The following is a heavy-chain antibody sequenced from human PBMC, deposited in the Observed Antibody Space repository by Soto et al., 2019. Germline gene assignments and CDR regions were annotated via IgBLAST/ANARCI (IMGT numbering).Heavy chain of an antibody. D-gene: IGHD2-2*01. CDR1: GVTFSSYS. V-gene: IGHV5-51*01. CDR2: IFSSDSSA. Sequence: PRQALKISCKAAGVTFSSYSLGWVRHMPGKGLQWMGNIFSSDSSAKYSPSFVGQVTISVDRSINTAYLQWSSLKASDTAIYYCGTWRGSSWFDYWGPGTLVTGFS. J-gene: IGHJ4*02. CDR3: GTWRGSSWFDY.